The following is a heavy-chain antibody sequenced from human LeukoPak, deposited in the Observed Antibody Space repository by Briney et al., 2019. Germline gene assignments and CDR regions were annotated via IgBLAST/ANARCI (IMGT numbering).Heavy chain of an antibody. V-gene: IGHV1-2*02. CDR3: GRDSRWAQPDY. Sequence: ASVKVSCKASGYTFTSYGISWVRQAPGQGLEWMGWINPYSGGTNYAQKFQGRVTMTRDMSISTAYMELSRLRSDDTAVYFCGRDSRWAQPDYWGQGTLVTVSS. CDR1: GYTFTSYG. D-gene: IGHD5-24*01. CDR2: INPYSGGT. J-gene: IGHJ4*02.